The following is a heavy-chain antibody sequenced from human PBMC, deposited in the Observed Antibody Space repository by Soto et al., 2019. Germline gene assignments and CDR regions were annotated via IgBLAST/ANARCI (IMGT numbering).Heavy chain of an antibody. V-gene: IGHV1-8*01. CDR2: VSPNSGYT. CDR1: GYTFTSYD. D-gene: IGHD2-21*02. Sequence: QVQLVQSGAEVKKPGASVKVSCKASGYTFTSYDINWVRQATGQGLEWMGWVSPNSGYTAYAQRFQGRVTMTRDKSISTAYRELTSLGSDDTAVYYCAGGAAVTGDFWGQGTLVTVSS. CDR3: AGGAAVTGDF. J-gene: IGHJ4*02.